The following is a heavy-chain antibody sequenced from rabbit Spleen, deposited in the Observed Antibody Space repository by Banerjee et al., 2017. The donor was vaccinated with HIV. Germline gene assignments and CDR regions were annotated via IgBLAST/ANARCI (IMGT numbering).Heavy chain of an antibody. V-gene: IGHV1S45*01. J-gene: IGHJ4*01. Sequence: QEQLEESGGGLVKPEGSLTLTCKASGFDLSSYYYMCWVRQAPGKGLEWIGCIYSGDGSAYYASWVNGRFSISKTSSTTVTLQMTSLTAADTATYFCARYATFSFGLFAYSYFDLWGPGTLVTVS. CDR2: IYSGDGSA. CDR3: ARYATFSFGLFAYSYFDL. D-gene: IGHD6-1*01. CDR1: GFDLSSYYY.